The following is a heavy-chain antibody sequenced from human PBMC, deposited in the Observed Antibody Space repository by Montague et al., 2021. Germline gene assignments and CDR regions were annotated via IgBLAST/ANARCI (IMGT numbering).Heavy chain of an antibody. D-gene: IGHD3-10*01. CDR3: ARRPGTRAPFDY. CDR2: IYDSGTT. Sequence: SETLSLTCTVTGGSISEFYWSWIRQSPEKGLEWIGYIYDSGTTNXNPSLKSRVTISADTSMNQFSLNLRSVTAADTAVYFCARRPGTRAPFDYWGQGTLVTVSS. V-gene: IGHV4-59*08. J-gene: IGHJ4*02. CDR1: GGSISEFY.